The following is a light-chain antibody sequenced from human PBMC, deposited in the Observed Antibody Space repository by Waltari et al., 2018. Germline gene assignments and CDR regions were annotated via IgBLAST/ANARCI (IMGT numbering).Light chain of an antibody. V-gene: IGKV1-33*01. Sequence: DVQMTQSPSSLSASVGDRITITCQATRDIDTYLNWSQHKPGKAPKLLIYDADTLQRGVPSRFSGSGSGTHFSFTINNLQPDDFATYYCQQCSTLPFTFGGGT. CDR1: RDIDTY. CDR3: QQCSTLPFT. J-gene: IGKJ4*01. CDR2: DAD.